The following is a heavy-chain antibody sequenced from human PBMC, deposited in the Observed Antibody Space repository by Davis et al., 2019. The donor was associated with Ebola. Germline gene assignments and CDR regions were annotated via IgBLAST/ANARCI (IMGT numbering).Heavy chain of an antibody. CDR2: IYYSGST. Sequence: SETLSLTCAVSGGTMTGYYWNWLRQPPGKGLEWIAYIYYSGSTSYNPSLKSRVTMSIDTSRNSFSLSLTSVTAADTAVYYCARQISGFGRYNWFDPWGQGTLVTVSS. D-gene: IGHD3-10*01. CDR1: GGTMTGYY. CDR3: ARQISGFGRYNWFDP. J-gene: IGHJ5*02. V-gene: IGHV4-59*08.